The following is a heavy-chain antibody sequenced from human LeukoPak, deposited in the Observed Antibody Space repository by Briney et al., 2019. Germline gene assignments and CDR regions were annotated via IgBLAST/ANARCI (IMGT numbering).Heavy chain of an antibody. V-gene: IGHV4-34*01. CDR1: GGSFSGYD. D-gene: IGHD3-22*01. CDR2: INHSGST. Sequence: SETLSLTCAVYGGSFSGYDWSWIRQPTGKGLEWIGEINHSGSTNYNPSLKSRVTISVDTSKNQFSLKLSSVTATDTAVYYCAREVTYYYDSSGYYNYWGQGTLVTVSS. CDR3: AREVTYYYDSSGYYNY. J-gene: IGHJ4*02.